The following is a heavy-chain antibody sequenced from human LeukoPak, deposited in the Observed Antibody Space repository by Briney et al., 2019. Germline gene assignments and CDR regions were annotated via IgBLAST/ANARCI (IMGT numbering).Heavy chain of an antibody. CDR2: ISGSGGST. J-gene: IGHJ4*02. CDR1: GFTFSSYA. D-gene: IGHD2-15*01. CDR3: AKDIVVVVAEKDYFDY. V-gene: IGHV3-23*01. Sequence: PGGSLRLSCAASGFTFSSYAMSWVRQAPGKGLEWVSAISGSGGSTYYADSVKGRFAISRDNSKNTLYLQMNSLRAEDTAVYYCAKDIVVVVAEKDYFDYWGQGTLATVSS.